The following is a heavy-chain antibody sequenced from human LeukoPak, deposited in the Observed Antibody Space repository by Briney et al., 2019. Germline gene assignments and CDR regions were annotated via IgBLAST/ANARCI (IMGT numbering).Heavy chain of an antibody. CDR1: GGSFSGYY. J-gene: IGHJ6*02. Sequence: SETLSLTCAVYGGSFSGYYWSWIRQPRGKGLEWIGAINHSGSTNYNPSLKSRVTISVDTSKNQFSLKLSSVTAADTAVYYCAKRTKYYSNYYYYGMDVWGQGTTVTVSS. CDR3: AKRTKYYSNYYYYGMDV. CDR2: INHSGST. D-gene: IGHD4-11*01. V-gene: IGHV4-34*01.